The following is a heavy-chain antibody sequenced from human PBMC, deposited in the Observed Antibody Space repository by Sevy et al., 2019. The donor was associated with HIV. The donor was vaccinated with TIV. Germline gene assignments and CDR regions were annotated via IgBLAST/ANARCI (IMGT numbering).Heavy chain of an antibody. CDR1: GFTFSNYW. J-gene: IGHJ4*02. CDR3: VRDFRASDY. Sequence: GGSLRLSCAASGFTFSNYWIHWVRQAPGKGLVWLSRTSGDGTVTNYADSVKGRFTISRDNAKNTLYLQMHSPRAEDTAVYDCVRDFRASDYWGQGTLVTVSS. V-gene: IGHV3-74*01. CDR2: TSGDGTVT.